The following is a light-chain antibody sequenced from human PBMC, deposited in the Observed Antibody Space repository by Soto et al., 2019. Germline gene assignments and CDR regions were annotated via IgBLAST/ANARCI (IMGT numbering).Light chain of an antibody. CDR3: QVWDSSSDHVV. V-gene: IGLV3-21*02. J-gene: IGLJ2*01. Sequence: SYELTQPPSVSVAPGQTARVTCGATNIGSKSVHWYQQKPGQAPILVLFDDRDRPSGIPARFSGSNSGNTATLAISGVEAGDEADYYCQVWDSSSDHVVFGGGTKVTVL. CDR2: DDR. CDR1: NIGSKS.